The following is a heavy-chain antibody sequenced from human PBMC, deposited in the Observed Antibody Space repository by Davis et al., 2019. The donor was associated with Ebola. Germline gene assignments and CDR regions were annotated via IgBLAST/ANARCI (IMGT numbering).Heavy chain of an antibody. Sequence: GGSLRLSCAASGFTFSSYAMSWVRQAPGKGLEWVSVISGSGGSTYYADSVKGRFTISRDNAKNTLYLQMNSLRVEDTAVYYCTRVIDGDYDGNWGQGTLVTVSS. J-gene: IGHJ4*02. V-gene: IGHV3-23*01. CDR1: GFTFSSYA. CDR3: TRVIDGDYDGN. D-gene: IGHD4-23*01. CDR2: ISGSGGST.